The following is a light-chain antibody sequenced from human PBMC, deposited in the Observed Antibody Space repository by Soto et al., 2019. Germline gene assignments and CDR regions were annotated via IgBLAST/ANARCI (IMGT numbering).Light chain of an antibody. CDR3: QHYNSYSEA. CDR2: DAS. J-gene: IGKJ1*01. Sequence: DIQLTQSPSTLSASVGDRVTITCRASQSISSWLAWYQQRQGKAPKLLIYDASSLQSGVPSRFRGSGSGTECTLTISRLQPDDFSTYYCQHYNSYSEAFGQGTKVDIK. CDR1: QSISSW. V-gene: IGKV1-5*01.